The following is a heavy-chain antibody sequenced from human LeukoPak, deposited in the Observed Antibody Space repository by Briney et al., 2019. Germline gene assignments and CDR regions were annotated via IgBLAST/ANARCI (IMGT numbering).Heavy chain of an antibody. D-gene: IGHD2-15*01. V-gene: IGHV3-9*01. Sequence: GGSLRLSCAASGFTFGDFGMHWVRQAPGKGLEWVSGITWNSGTIDYADSMKGRLTISRDNAKNSLYLQMSSLRPEDTAFYYFAKNIYRQTRFLLGDFHLWGPGTLVAGSS. J-gene: IGHJ2*01. CDR3: AKNIYRQTRFLLGDFHL. CDR2: ITWNSGTI. CDR1: GFTFGDFG.